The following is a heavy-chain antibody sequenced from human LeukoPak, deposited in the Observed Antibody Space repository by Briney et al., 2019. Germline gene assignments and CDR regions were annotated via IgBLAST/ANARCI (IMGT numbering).Heavy chain of an antibody. V-gene: IGHV1-2*02. CDR3: ARDSYCSGTSCWNP. J-gene: IGHJ5*02. D-gene: IGHD2-2*01. CDR1: GYTFTGYY. Sequence: ASVKVSCKASGYTFTGYYMHWVRQAPGQGLEWMGWINPNSGGTNYAQKFQGRVTMTRDTSISTAYMELSRLRSDDTAVYYCARDSYCSGTSCWNPWGQGTLVTVSS. CDR2: INPNSGGT.